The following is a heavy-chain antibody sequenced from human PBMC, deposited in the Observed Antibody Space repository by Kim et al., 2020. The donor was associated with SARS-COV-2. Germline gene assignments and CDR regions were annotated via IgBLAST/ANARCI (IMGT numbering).Heavy chain of an antibody. Sequence: ASVKVSCKASGYTFTSYGISWVRQAPGQGLEWMGWISAYNGNTNYAQKLQGRVTMTTDTSTSTAYMELRSLRSDDTAVYYCARDPPNTYYYGSGSYYLTPYFDYWGQGTLVTVSS. CDR3: ARDPPNTYYYGSGSYYLTPYFDY. J-gene: IGHJ4*02. D-gene: IGHD3-10*01. CDR2: ISAYNGNT. V-gene: IGHV1-18*01. CDR1: GYTFTSYG.